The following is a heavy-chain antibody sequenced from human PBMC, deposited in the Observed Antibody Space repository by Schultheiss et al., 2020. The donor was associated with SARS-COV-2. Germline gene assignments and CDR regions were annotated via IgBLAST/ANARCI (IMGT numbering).Heavy chain of an antibody. CDR3: ARRGIVVAMLDP. V-gene: IGHV4-39*07. D-gene: IGHD3-22*01. J-gene: IGHJ5*02. Sequence: SETLSLTCTVSGGSISSGGYYWSWIRQPPGKGLEWIGSIYYSGSTYYNPSLKSRVAILVDTSKNQFSLKLSSVTAADTAVYYCARRGIVVAMLDPWGQGTLVTVSS. CDR2: IYYSGST. CDR1: GGSISSGGYY.